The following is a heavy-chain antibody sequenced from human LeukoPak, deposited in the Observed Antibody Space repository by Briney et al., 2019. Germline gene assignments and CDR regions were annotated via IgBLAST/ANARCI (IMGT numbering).Heavy chain of an antibody. Sequence: ASVKVSCKASGGTFSSYAISWVRQAPGQGLEWMGRIIPILGIANYAQKFQGRVTITADKSTSTAYMELSSLRAEDTAVYYCAKDFRRGDGYWDIDYWGQGTLVTVSS. D-gene: IGHD5-24*01. CDR3: AKDFRRGDGYWDIDY. V-gene: IGHV1-69*04. CDR2: IIPILGIA. CDR1: GGTFSSYA. J-gene: IGHJ4*02.